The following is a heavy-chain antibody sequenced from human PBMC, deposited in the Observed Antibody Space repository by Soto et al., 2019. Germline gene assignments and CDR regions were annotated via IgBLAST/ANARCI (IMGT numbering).Heavy chain of an antibody. CDR2: IYYLGST. Sequence: SETLSLTCSVSGGSMSEYFWSWIRQSPGKGLEWIGYIYYLGSTDYNPSLKSRVTISVDTSKRQFSLRLTSVTAADTAVYYCARDGYDGSGSPYPAYWGPGTQVTISS. CDR3: ARDGYDGSGSPYPAY. J-gene: IGHJ4*02. D-gene: IGHD3-10*01. CDR1: GGSMSEYF. V-gene: IGHV4-59*01.